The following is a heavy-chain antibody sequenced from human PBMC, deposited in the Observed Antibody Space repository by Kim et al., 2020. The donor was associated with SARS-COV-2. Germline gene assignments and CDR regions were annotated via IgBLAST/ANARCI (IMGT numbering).Heavy chain of an antibody. J-gene: IGHJ4*02. D-gene: IGHD6-13*01. Sequence: TYYNPSLKSRVTISVDTSKNQSSLKLSSVTAADTAVYYCARDMAAAPLGYWGQGTLVTVSS. V-gene: IGHV4-31*02. CDR3: ARDMAAAPLGY. CDR2: T.